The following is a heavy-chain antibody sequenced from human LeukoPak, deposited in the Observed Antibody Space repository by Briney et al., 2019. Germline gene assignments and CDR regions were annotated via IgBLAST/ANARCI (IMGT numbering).Heavy chain of an antibody. CDR3: ARDPVVAALGDYYYYYMDV. CDR2: ISAYNGNT. Sequence: ASVKVSCKASGYTFTSYGISWVRQAPGQGLEWMGWISAYNGNTNYAQKLQGRVTMTTDTSTSTAYMELRSLRSDDTAVYYCARDPVVAALGDYYYYYMDVWGKGTTVTVSS. D-gene: IGHD2-15*01. J-gene: IGHJ6*03. CDR1: GYTFTSYG. V-gene: IGHV1-18*01.